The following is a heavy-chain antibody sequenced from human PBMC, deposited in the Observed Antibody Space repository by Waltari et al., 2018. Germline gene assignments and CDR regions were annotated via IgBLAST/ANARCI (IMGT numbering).Heavy chain of an antibody. CDR2: FSAYNGKT. Sequence: QVQLVQSGAEVKKPGASVKVSCKASGYTFTSYGISWVRQAPGQGLEWMGWFSAYNGKTNYAQKLQGRVTMTTDTSTSTAYMELRSLRSDDTAVYYCARDPIYSSSWYSRYYYYYGMDVWGQGTTVTVSS. CDR3: ARDPIYSSSWYSRYYYYYGMDV. CDR1: GYTFTSYG. V-gene: IGHV1-18*01. J-gene: IGHJ6*02. D-gene: IGHD6-13*01.